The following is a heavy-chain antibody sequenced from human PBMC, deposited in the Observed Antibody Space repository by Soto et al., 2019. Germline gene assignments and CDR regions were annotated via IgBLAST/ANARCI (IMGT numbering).Heavy chain of an antibody. D-gene: IGHD4-17*01. CDR3: ARGGPDYGDYVYFQH. CDR2: IIPILGIA. V-gene: IGHV1-69*02. Sequence: ASVKVSCKASGGTFSSYTISWVRQAPGQGLEWMGRIIPILGIANYAQKFQGRVTITADKSTSTAYMELSSLRSDDTAVYYCARGGPDYGDYVYFQHWGQGTLVTVS. CDR1: GGTFSSYT. J-gene: IGHJ1*01.